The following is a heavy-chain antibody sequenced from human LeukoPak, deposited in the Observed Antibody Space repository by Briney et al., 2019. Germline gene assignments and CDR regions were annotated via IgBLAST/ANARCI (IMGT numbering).Heavy chain of an antibody. CDR2: INSDGSSA. CDR1: GFPFSKYW. V-gene: IGHV3-74*01. Sequence: GSLRLSFAASGFPFSKYWMHWVRPAPGKGLVYVSRINSDGSSANYADSVQGRFTISRDNAKNTLYLEMNSLRADDTAVYYCARPVTGTYAPLEYWGQGTLVTVSS. D-gene: IGHD1-1*01. CDR3: ARPVTGTYAPLEY. J-gene: IGHJ4*02.